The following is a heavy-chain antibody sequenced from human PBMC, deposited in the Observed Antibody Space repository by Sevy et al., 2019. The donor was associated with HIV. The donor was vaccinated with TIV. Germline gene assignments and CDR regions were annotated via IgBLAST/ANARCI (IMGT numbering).Heavy chain of an antibody. D-gene: IGHD3-10*01. CDR2: IYTSGST. J-gene: IGHJ5*02. Sequence: HSETLSLTCTVSGGSISSYYWSWIRQPAGKGLEWIGRIYTSGSTNYNPSLKSRVTMSVDTSKNQFSLKLSSVTAADTAMYYCARDRGYGSAVKDWFDPWGQGTLVTVSS. CDR1: GGSISSYY. V-gene: IGHV4-4*07. CDR3: ARDRGYGSAVKDWFDP.